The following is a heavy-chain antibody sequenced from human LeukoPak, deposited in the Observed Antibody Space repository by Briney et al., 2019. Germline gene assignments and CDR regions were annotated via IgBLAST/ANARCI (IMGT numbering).Heavy chain of an antibody. J-gene: IGHJ5*02. CDR3: ANLGIAVANWFDP. CDR2: ISSSSSYI. CDR1: GFTFSSYS. V-gene: IGHV3-21*04. Sequence: GGSLRLSCAASGFTFSSYSMNWVRQAPGKGLEWVSSISSSSSYIYYADSVKGRFTISRDNAKNSLYLQMNSLRAEDTAVYYCANLGIAVANWFDPWGQGTLVTVSS. D-gene: IGHD6-19*01.